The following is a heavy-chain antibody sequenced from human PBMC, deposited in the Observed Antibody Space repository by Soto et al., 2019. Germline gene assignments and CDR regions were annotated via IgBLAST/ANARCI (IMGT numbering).Heavy chain of an antibody. CDR2: ISRSGDAA. CDR3: AKYRGARGSFDI. V-gene: IGHV3-23*01. D-gene: IGHD3-16*01. Sequence: GGSLRLSCAVSGFTFSSYAMTWVRQTPGKGLEWVSSISRSGDAAYYADSVKGRFLFSRDNSKNTLFLQMNSLRVEDSAIYYCAKYRGARGSFDIWAQGTAVTVSS. J-gene: IGHJ3*02. CDR1: GFTFSSYA.